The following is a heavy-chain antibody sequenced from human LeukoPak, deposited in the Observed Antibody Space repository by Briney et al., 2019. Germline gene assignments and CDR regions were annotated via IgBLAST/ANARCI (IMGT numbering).Heavy chain of an antibody. Sequence: SETLSLTCTVSGGSISSYYWSWIRQPPGKGLEWIGYIYYSGSTNYNPSLKSRVTMSVDTSKNQFSLKLTSVTAADTAVYYCARVTYSSSSISVDAFNIWGQGTVVTVSP. V-gene: IGHV4-59*12. CDR3: ARVTYSSSSISVDAFNI. J-gene: IGHJ3*02. D-gene: IGHD6-6*01. CDR1: GGSISSYY. CDR2: IYYSGST.